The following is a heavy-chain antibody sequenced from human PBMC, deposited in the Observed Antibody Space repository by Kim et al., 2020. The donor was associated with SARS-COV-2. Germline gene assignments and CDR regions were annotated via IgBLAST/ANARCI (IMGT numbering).Heavy chain of an antibody. Sequence: KQEGSEKNCVDSVKGRFTISRDNAKNSLYLQMSSLRAEDTAVYYCARLFDPWGQGTLVTVSS. CDR3: ARLFDP. CDR2: KQEGSEK. J-gene: IGHJ5*02. V-gene: IGHV3-7*04.